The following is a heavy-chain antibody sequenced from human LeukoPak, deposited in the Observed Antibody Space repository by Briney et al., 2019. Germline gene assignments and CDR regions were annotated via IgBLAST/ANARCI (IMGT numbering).Heavy chain of an antibody. CDR3: ARGSELGINWFDP. CDR1: GGSFSGYY. Sequence: PSETLSLTCAVYGGSFSGYYWSWIRQPPGKGLEWTGEINHSGSTNYNPSLKSRVTISVDTSKNQFSLKLSSVTAADTAVYYCARGSELGINWFDPWGQGTLVTVSS. V-gene: IGHV4-34*01. CDR2: INHSGST. J-gene: IGHJ5*02. D-gene: IGHD7-27*01.